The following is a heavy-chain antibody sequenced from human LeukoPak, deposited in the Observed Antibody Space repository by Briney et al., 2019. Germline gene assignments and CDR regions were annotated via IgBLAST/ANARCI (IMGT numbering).Heavy chain of an antibody. V-gene: IGHV5-51*01. J-gene: IGHJ4*02. Sequence: GESLKISCKGSGYSFTSYWIGWVRQMPGKGLEWMGIIYPGDSDTRYSPSFQGQVTISADKSISTAYLQWSSLKASDTAMYYCARHNVIRGRIAAAGTRVFDYWGQGTLVTVSS. CDR3: ARHNVIRGRIAAAGTRVFDY. CDR2: IYPGDSDT. D-gene: IGHD6-13*01. CDR1: GYSFTSYW.